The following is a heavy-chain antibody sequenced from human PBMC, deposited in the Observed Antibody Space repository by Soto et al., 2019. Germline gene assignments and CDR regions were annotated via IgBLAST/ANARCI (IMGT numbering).Heavy chain of an antibody. CDR2: IIPIFGTA. CDR3: ARCVRDNWNNDAFDI. Sequence: SVKVSCKASGGTFSSYAISWVRQAPGQGLEWMGGIIPIFGTANHAQKFQGRVTITADESTSTAYMELSSLRSEDTAVYYCARCVRDNWNNDAFDIWGQGTMVTVSS. J-gene: IGHJ3*02. CDR1: GGTFSSYA. V-gene: IGHV1-69*13. D-gene: IGHD1-1*01.